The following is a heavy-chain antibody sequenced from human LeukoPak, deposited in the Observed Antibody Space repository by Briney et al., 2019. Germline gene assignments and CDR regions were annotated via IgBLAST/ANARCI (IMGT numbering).Heavy chain of an antibody. CDR2: IKRDGSET. V-gene: IGHV3-7*02. D-gene: IGHD3-10*01. CDR3: ASFNFGSGSHDH. J-gene: IGHJ4*02. Sequence: GGSLRLSCAASGLSFSTYWMSWVRQAPGKGLAWVATIKRDGSETYYVDSVKGRFTISRDNAKKSLYLQMNSLRAEDTAVFYCASFNFGSGSHDHWGQGTLVTVSS. CDR1: GLSFSTYW.